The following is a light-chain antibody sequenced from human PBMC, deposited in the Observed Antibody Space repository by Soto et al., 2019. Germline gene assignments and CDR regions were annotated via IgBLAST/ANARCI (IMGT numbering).Light chain of an antibody. V-gene: IGKV3-15*01. J-gene: IGKJ1*01. CDR3: QQYNNWPRT. Sequence: EIVMTQSPATLSVSPGERATLSCRASQSVSSNLAWYQQKPGQAPRLLIYGASTRATGIPARFSGSGSGTEXXLTIXSLQSEDFAVYYCQQYNNWPRTFGQGTKVEIK. CDR1: QSVSSN. CDR2: GAS.